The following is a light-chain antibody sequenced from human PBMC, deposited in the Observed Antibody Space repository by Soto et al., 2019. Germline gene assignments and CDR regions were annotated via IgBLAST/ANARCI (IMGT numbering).Light chain of an antibody. CDR1: QSVSSNS. V-gene: IGKV3-20*01. CDR2: GAS. J-gene: IGKJ1*01. CDR3: QQYGSSPRT. Sequence: EIVLTQSPGTLSLSPGDRATLSCRASQSVSSNSLAWYQQKAGQAPRLLIYGASIRATGIPDRFSGSGSGTDFTLTIRRLEPEDFAGYFCQQYGSSPRTFGQGTQVEI.